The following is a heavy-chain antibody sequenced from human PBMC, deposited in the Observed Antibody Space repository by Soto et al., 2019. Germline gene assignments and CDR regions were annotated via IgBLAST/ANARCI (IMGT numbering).Heavy chain of an antibody. CDR3: ASGLLVESTTHIFDY. CDR1: EFTFTSYA. V-gene: IGHV3-23*01. J-gene: IGHJ4*02. Sequence: GGSLRLSCAASEFTFTSYAMSWVRQAPGKGLEWVSGISGSDGSTYYADSAKGRSTISRDNSKNTLYLQMNSLSAEDTAVYYCASGLLVESTTHIFDYWGQGTLVTVSS. CDR2: ISGSDGST. D-gene: IGHD2-8*02.